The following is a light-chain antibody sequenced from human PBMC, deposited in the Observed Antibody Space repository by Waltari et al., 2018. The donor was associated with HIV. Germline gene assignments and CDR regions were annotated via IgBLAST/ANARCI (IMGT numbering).Light chain of an antibody. CDR2: DDS. CDR1: NIESKP. Sequence: SYVLTQPPSVSVAPGQTATITCGGDNIESKPVHWYQQRPGQAPVLVVYDDSDRPSGIPGRFSGSNSESTSTLPISGVEAGDEADYYCQVWDTSSAHLVFGGGTKLTVL. J-gene: IGLJ3*02. V-gene: IGLV3-21*02. CDR3: QVWDTSSAHLV.